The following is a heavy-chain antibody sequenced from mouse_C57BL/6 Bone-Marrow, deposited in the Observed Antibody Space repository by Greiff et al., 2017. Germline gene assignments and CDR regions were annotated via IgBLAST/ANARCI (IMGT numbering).Heavy chain of an antibody. J-gene: IGHJ2*01. Sequence: VQLQQSGAELVRPGASVKLSCTASGFNIKDYYMHWVKQRPEQGLEWIGRIDPEDGDTEYAPKFQGKATMTADTSSNTAYLQLSSLTSEDTAVYYCTPGTTVVAMGYFDYWGQGTTLTVSS. CDR3: TPGTTVVAMGYFDY. V-gene: IGHV14-1*01. CDR1: GFNIKDYY. D-gene: IGHD1-1*01. CDR2: IDPEDGDT.